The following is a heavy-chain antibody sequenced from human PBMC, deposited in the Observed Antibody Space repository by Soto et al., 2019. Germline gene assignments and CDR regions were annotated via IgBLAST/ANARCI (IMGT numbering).Heavy chain of an antibody. CDR1: GFTFSSYA. V-gene: IGHV3-30-3*01. Sequence: PGGSLTLSSAASGFTFSSYAMHWLRQAPGKGLEWVSIISYDGSNKYYADSVKGRFTISRDNSKKTLYLQMNSLRAADTAVYYCARDAVPAATANYCDYWGQGTRVTVCS. D-gene: IGHD2-15*01. CDR2: ISYDGSNK. J-gene: IGHJ4*02. CDR3: ARDAVPAATANYCDY.